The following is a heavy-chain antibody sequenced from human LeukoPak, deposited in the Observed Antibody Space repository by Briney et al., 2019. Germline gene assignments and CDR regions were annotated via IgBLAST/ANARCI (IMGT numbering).Heavy chain of an antibody. J-gene: IGHJ4*02. CDR3: ARRLWSGYSSFGY. Sequence: GASVKVSCKASGGTFSSYAISWVRQAPGQGLEWMGGIIPIFGTANYAQKFQGRVTITADESTSTAYMELSSLRSEDTAVYYCARRLWSGYSSFGYWGQGTLVTVSS. V-gene: IGHV1-69*13. CDR2: IIPIFGTA. D-gene: IGHD3-3*01. CDR1: GGTFSSYA.